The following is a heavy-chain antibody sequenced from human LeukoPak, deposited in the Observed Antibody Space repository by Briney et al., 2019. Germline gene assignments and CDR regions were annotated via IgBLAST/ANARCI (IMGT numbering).Heavy chain of an antibody. V-gene: IGHV4-39*07. CDR3: AREAGDDYGDY. D-gene: IGHD3-10*01. CDR2: IYYSGST. J-gene: IGHJ4*02. Sequence: SETLSLTCTVSGGSISSSSYYWGWIRQPPGKGLEWIGSIYYSGSTYYNPSLKSRVTISADTSKNQFSLKLSSVTAADTAVYYCAREAGDDYGDYWGQGTLVTVSS. CDR1: GGSISSSSYY.